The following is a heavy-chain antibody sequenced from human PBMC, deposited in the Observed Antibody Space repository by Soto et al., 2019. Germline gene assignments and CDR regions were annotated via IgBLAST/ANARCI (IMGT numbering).Heavy chain of an antibody. CDR3: ARIGSGRPGYFDY. Sequence: EVQLVETGGGLSQPGGSLRLSCAASGFTVSSNYMSWVRQAPGKGLEWVSVIYSGGSTYYADSVKGRFTISRDNSKNTLYLQMNCLRAEDTAVYYCARIGSGRPGYFDYWGQGTLVTVSS. V-gene: IGHV3-53*02. J-gene: IGHJ4*02. CDR2: IYSGGST. CDR1: GFTVSSNY. D-gene: IGHD3-10*01.